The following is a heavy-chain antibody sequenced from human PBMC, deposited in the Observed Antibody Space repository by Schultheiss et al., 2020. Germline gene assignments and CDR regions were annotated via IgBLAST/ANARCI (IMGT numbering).Heavy chain of an antibody. CDR1: GFTFSSYG. CDR2: ISYDGSNK. V-gene: IGHV3-30*03. J-gene: IGHJ6*02. CDR3: ARDSGSTDDYYYYYGMDV. Sequence: GGSLRLSCAASGFTFSSYGMHWVRQAPGKGLEWVAVISYDGSNKYYADSVKGRFTISRDNSKNTLYLQMNSLRAEDTAVYYCARDSGSTDDYYYYYGMDVWGQGTTVTVSS. D-gene: IGHD6-6*01.